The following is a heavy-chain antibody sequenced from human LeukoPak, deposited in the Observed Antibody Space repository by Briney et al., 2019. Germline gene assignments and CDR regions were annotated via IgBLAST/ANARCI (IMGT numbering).Heavy chain of an antibody. Sequence: GGSLRLSCAVSRFTFRNAWMSWVRQAPGEGLEWVGRIKSKTDGGTTDYAAPVKGKFTISRDDSKNTLYLQMNSLKTEDTAVYYCTTSTTPDDYWGQGTLVTVSS. V-gene: IGHV3-15*01. D-gene: IGHD4-17*01. CDR3: TTSTTPDDY. CDR1: RFTFRNAW. J-gene: IGHJ4*02. CDR2: IKSKTDGGTT.